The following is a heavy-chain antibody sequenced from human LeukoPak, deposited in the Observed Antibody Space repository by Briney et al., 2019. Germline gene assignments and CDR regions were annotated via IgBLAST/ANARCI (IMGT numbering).Heavy chain of an antibody. D-gene: IGHD1-7*01. J-gene: IGHJ4*02. CDR1: GGSISSSSYY. CDR2: IYYSETT. Sequence: PSETLSLTCTVPGGSISSSSYYWGWIRQPPGKGLEWIGSIYYSETTYYNPSLKSRVTISVDTSKTQFSLKLSSVTAADTAVYYCARHPYNGNFKGYFDYWGQGTLVTVSS. CDR3: ARHPYNGNFKGYFDY. V-gene: IGHV4-39*01.